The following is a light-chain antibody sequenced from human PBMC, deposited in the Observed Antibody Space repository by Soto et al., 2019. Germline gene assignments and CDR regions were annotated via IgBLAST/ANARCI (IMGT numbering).Light chain of an antibody. V-gene: IGKV3-20*01. CDR3: QKYGSSPLIYT. Sequence: EIVLTQSPGTLSLSPGERATLSCRASQSVSSSYLAWYQQKPGQAPRLLIYGASSRATAIPDRFSGSGSGTDFTLTISRLEPEDFAVYYCQKYGSSPLIYTFGQGTRLEIK. CDR1: QSVSSSY. CDR2: GAS. J-gene: IGKJ2*01.